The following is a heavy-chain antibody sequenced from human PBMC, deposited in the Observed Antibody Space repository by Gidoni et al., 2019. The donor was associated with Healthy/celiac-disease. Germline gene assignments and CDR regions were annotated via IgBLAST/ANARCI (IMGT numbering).Heavy chain of an antibody. Sequence: QLQLQESGPGLVKPSETLSLTCTVSGGSISSSRYSWGWIRQPPGKGLEWIGSIYSSGSSYYNPSLKSRFTISVDTSKNQFSLKLSSVTAADTAVYYCARHPVLRYFDRDDAFDIWGQGTMVTVSS. CDR1: GGSISSSRYS. CDR3: ARHPVLRYFDRDDAFDI. CDR2: IYSSGSS. D-gene: IGHD3-9*01. J-gene: IGHJ3*02. V-gene: IGHV4-39*01.